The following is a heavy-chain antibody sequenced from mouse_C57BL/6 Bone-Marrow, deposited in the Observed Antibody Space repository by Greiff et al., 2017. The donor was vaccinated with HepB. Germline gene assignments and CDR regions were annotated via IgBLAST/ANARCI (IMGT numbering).Heavy chain of an antibody. J-gene: IGHJ1*03. CDR3: ARSYGWYFDV. Sequence: QVQLKQPGAELVKPGASVKMSCKASGYTFTSYWITWVKQRPGQGLEWIGDIYPGSGSTNYNEKFKSKATLTVDTSSSTAYMQLSSLTSEDSAVYYCARSYGWYFDVWGTGTTVTVSS. CDR2: IYPGSGST. CDR1: GYTFTSYW. D-gene: IGHD1-1*01. V-gene: IGHV1-55*01.